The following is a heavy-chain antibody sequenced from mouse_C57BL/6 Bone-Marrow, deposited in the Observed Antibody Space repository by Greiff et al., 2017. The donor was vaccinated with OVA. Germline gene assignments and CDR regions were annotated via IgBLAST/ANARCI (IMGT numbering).Heavy chain of an antibody. CDR3: APYDGCNVWYFDV. V-gene: IGHV5-17*01. D-gene: IGHD2-3*01. CDR1: GFTFSDYG. Sequence: EVKLVESGGGLVKPGGSLKLSCAASGFTFSDYGMHWVRQAPEKGLEWVAYISSGSSTIYYADTVKGRFTISRDNAKNTLFLQMTSLRSYDTAMYCGAPYDGCNVWYFDVWGTGTTVTVSS. CDR2: ISSGSSTI. J-gene: IGHJ1*03.